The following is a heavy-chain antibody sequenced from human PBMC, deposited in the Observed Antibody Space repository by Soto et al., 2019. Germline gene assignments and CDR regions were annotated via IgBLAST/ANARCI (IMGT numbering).Heavy chain of an antibody. J-gene: IGHJ4*02. CDR1: GGSISSSNW. CDR2: IYHSGST. CDR3: ATYNLGYCSGGSCYSWDY. D-gene: IGHD2-15*01. Sequence: SQTMSLTCAVSGGSISSSNWWSCIRQPPGKGLEWIGEIYHSGSTNYNPSLKSRVTISVDKSKKQFSLKLSSVTAADTAVYYCATYNLGYCSGGSCYSWDYWGQGTLVTVSS. V-gene: IGHV4-4*02.